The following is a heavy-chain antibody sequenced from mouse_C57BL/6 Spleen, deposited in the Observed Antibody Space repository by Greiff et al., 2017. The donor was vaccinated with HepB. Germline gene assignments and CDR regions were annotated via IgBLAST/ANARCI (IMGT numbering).Heavy chain of an antibody. CDR3: ARFIYYYGSGYFDV. CDR1: GFTFTDYY. V-gene: IGHV7-3*01. CDR2: IRNKANGYTT. J-gene: IGHJ1*03. D-gene: IGHD1-1*01. Sequence: EVKLMESGGGLVQPGGSLSLSCAASGFTFTDYYMSWVRQPPGKALEWLGFIRNKANGYTTEYSASVKGRFTISRNNSQSILYLQMNALRAEDSAAYYCARFIYYYGSGYFDVWGTGTTVTVSS.